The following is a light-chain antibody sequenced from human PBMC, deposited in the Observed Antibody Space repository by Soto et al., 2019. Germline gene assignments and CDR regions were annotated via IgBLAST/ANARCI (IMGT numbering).Light chain of an antibody. CDR1: QSLYFSY. CDR2: GAI. V-gene: IGKV3-20*01. Sequence: EIVMTQSPATLSVSPGERATLSCRASQSLYFSYLAWYQQKSGQAPRLLIHGAISRAAGIPDRFSGSDSGRDFTLIINGVKPEDSAVYYCQQYGSSPYTFGRGTRLEI. CDR3: QQYGSSPYT. J-gene: IGKJ5*01.